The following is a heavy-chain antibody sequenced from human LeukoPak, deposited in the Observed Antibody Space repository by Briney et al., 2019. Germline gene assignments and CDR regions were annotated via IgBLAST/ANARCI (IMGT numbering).Heavy chain of an antibody. J-gene: IGHJ4*02. V-gene: IGHV4-59*01. D-gene: IGHD3-22*01. CDR3: AREHKDYDGDGYYYGY. Sequence: SETLSLTCTVSGGSISTYYWTWIRQPPGKGLEWIGYIDYSGATNYNPSLKSRVTMSVDTSKHQFSLKLSSVTAADTAVYYCAREHKDYDGDGYYYGYWGQGTLVTVSS. CDR2: IDYSGAT. CDR1: GGSISTYY.